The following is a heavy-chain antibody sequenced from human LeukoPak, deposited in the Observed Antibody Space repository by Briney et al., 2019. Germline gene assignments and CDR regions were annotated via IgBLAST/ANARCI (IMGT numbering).Heavy chain of an antibody. CDR1: GFTFSSYS. CDR2: ISSSSSYI. V-gene: IGHV3-21*01. Sequence: GGSLRLSCAASGFTFSSYSMNWVRQAPGKGLEWVSSISSSSSYIYYADSVKGRFTISRDNAKNSLYLQMNSLRAEDTAVYYCARDSLVVVAATSAQSDYWGQGTLATVSS. J-gene: IGHJ4*02. CDR3: ARDSLVVVAATSAQSDY. D-gene: IGHD2-15*01.